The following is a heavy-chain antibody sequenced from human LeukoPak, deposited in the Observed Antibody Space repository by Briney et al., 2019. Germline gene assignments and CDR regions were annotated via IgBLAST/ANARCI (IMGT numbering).Heavy chain of an antibody. CDR1: GGSISSGDYY. Sequence: SETLSLTFTVSGGSISSGDYYWSWIRQPPGKGLEWMGYIYYSGSTYYNPSLKSRVTISVDTSKNQFSLKLSSVTAADTAVYYCARPLGQQLVPDAFDIWGQGTMVTVSS. D-gene: IGHD6-13*01. J-gene: IGHJ3*02. V-gene: IGHV4-30-4*01. CDR2: IYYSGST. CDR3: ARPLGQQLVPDAFDI.